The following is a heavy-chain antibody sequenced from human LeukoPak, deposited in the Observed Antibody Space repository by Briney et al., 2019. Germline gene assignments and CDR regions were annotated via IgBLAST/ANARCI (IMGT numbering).Heavy chain of an antibody. Sequence: GGSLRLSCAASGFTFSIYWMSWVRQAPGKGLEWVANINQDGSQKYYVDSVKGRFTISRDNSKNTLYLQMTSLRVEDTAVYYCARGNCSGTSCHTSYWGQGTLVTV. D-gene: IGHD2-15*01. J-gene: IGHJ4*02. V-gene: IGHV3-7*01. CDR1: GFTFSIYW. CDR2: INQDGSQK. CDR3: ARGNCSGTSCHTSY.